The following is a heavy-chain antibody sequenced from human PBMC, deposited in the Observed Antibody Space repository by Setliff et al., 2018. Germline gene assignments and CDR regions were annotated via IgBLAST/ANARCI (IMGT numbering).Heavy chain of an antibody. V-gene: IGHV5-51*01. J-gene: IGHJ4*02. CDR3: AREIRHNNRWYSGYYFDY. CDR2: IYAGDSDT. CDR1: GYSFTSNW. D-gene: IGHD6-13*01. Sequence: GESLKISCKGSGYSFTSNWIAWVRQMPGKGLEWMGVIYAGDSDTRYRPSFQGRFTISRDNAKNSLYLQMNSLRAEDTALYYCAREIRHNNRWYSGYYFDYWGQGTLVTVSS.